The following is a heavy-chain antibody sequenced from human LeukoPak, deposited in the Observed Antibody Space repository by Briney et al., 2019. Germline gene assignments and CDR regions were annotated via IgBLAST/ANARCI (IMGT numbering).Heavy chain of an antibody. CDR1: EFTFSHYE. D-gene: IGHD3-22*01. V-gene: IGHV3-48*03. CDR3: AKDPFRDYDSSGYFDY. Sequence: PGGSLRLSCATSEFTFSHYEMNWVRQAPGKGLEWVSYISSSGSTRYYADSVKGRFTISRDNAKNSLHLQMNSLRAEDTAVYYCAKDPFRDYDSSGYFDYWGQGTPVTVSS. CDR2: ISSSGSTR. J-gene: IGHJ4*02.